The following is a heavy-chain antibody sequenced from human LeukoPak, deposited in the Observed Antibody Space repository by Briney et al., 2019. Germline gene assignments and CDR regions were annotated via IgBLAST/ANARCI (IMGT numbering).Heavy chain of an antibody. CDR3: ARAQFGGVYFDY. D-gene: IGHD3-16*01. V-gene: IGHV1-2*02. CDR1: GYTFTGYY. CDR2: INPNSGGT. Sequence: ASVTVSCNTSGYTFTGYYMHWVRQAPGQGLEWMGWINPNSGGTNYAQKFQGRVTMTRDTSTSTAYMELSRLRSDDTAVYCCARAQFGGVYFDYWGRGTLVTVSS. J-gene: IGHJ4*02.